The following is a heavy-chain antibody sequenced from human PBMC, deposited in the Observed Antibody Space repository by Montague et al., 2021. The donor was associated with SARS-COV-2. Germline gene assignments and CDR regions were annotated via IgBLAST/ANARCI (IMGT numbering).Heavy chain of an antibody. CDR1: NGSISGHY. D-gene: IGHD3-10*01. Sequence: SETLSLTCTVSNGSISGHYWTWIRQSSGRGLEWLAYIHYRGTTDYNPSLNSRLTLSVDTSKNQFSLTLTALTAADTPIYYCARLGGSGSYLAFDYWGQGTLVTVSS. CDR3: ARLGGSGSYLAFDY. J-gene: IGHJ4*02. CDR2: IHYRGTT. V-gene: IGHV4-59*08.